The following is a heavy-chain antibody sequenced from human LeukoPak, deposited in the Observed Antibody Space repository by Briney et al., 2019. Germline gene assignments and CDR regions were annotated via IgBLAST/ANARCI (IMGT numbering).Heavy chain of an antibody. CDR1: GFTFSSYE. J-gene: IGHJ6*03. Sequence: GGSLRLSCAASGFTFSSYEMNWVRQAPGKGLEWVSYISSSGSTKYYADSVKGRFTISRDNAKNSLYLQMNSLRAEDTAVYYCAREDPMVRGVYYYYYMDVWGKGTTVTISS. D-gene: IGHD3-10*01. CDR3: AREDPMVRGVYYYYYMDV. CDR2: ISSSGSTK. V-gene: IGHV3-48*03.